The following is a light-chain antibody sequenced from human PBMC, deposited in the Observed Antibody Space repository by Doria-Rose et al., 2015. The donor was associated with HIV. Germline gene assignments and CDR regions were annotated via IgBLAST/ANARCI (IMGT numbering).Light chain of an antibody. CDR2: STS. J-gene: IGLJ3*02. V-gene: IGLV7-43*01. Sequence: SQAPSPTVSPGGTVTLTCASSTGAVTSGYYPNWFQQKPGQPPRTLIYSTSYKHSWTPARFSGSLLGGKAALTLSGVQPEDEAEYYCLLYYGGTQGVFGGGTKLTGL. CDR1: TGAVTSGYY. CDR3: LLYYGGTQGV.